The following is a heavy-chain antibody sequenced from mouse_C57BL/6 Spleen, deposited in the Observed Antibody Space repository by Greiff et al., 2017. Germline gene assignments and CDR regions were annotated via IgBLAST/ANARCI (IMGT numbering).Heavy chain of an antibody. V-gene: IGHV14-2*01. CDR3: ASDDGYYTVYFDY. J-gene: IGHJ2*01. D-gene: IGHD2-3*01. CDR1: GFNIKAYY. Sequence: EVQLQQSGAELVKPGASVTLSCTASGFNIKAYYMHWVKPRTEQGLEWIGRIDPEDGEPKYAPKFQGKATTTADTSSNTAYLKRRCVKSEDTAVYNCASDDGYYTVYFDYWGKGTTLTVSS. CDR2: IDPEDGEP.